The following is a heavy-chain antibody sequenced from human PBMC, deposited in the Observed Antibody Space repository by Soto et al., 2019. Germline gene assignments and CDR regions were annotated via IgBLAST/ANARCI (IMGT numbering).Heavy chain of an antibody. CDR2: INAGAGGT. Sequence: QVQLVQSGAEVKKPGASVKVSCKASGYTFSRYAIHWVRQAPGQSLEWMGWINAGAGGTKYSQKFQGRVTISRDTSATSAYMELSSLRSEDTAMYYCARERGSTPTFDFWGQGTLVTVSS. CDR1: GYTFSRYA. V-gene: IGHV1-3*01. CDR3: ARERGSTPTFDF. D-gene: IGHD3-16*01. J-gene: IGHJ4*02.